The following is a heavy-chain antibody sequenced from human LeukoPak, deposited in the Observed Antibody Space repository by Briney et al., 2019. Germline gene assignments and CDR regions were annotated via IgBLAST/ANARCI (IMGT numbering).Heavy chain of an antibody. CDR3: ARGYSSSWYYYYYYMDV. D-gene: IGHD6-13*01. Sequence: SETLSLTCTVSGGSISSHYWSWIRQPPGKGLEWIGYIYYSGSTNYNPSLKSRVTISVDTSKNQFSLKLSSVTAADTAVYYCARGYSSSWYYYYYYMDVWGQGTMVTV. CDR2: IYYSGST. J-gene: IGHJ6*03. V-gene: IGHV4-59*11. CDR1: GGSISSHY.